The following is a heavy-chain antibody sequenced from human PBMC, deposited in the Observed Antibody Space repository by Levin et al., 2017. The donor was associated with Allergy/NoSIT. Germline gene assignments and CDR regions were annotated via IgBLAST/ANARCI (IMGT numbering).Heavy chain of an antibody. V-gene: IGHV3-23*01. J-gene: IGHJ4*02. CDR3: AKGEDYVWGSYRYTPGRY. Sequence: QAGGSLRLSCAASGFTFSSYAMSWVRQAPGKGLEWVSAISGSGGSTYYADSVKGRFTISRDNSKNTLYLQMNSLRAEDTAVYYCAKGEDYVWGSYRYTPGRYWGQGTLVTVSS. CDR1: GFTFSSYA. D-gene: IGHD3-16*02. CDR2: ISGSGGST.